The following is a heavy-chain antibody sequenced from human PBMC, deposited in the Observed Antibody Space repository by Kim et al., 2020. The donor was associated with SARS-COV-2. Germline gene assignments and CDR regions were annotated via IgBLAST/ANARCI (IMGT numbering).Heavy chain of an antibody. D-gene: IGHD6-13*01. CDR3: ARWGSNWSFDS. V-gene: IGHV1-3*01. Sequence: ASVKVSCKASGFTFTMYAMHWVRQAPGQRLEWMGWINAGNGNTQYSQNFHGRVTITRDASASTVYMELSSLTSADTAVYYCARWGSNWSFDSWGQGILVTVSS. J-gene: IGHJ4*02. CDR1: GFTFTMYA. CDR2: INAGNGNT.